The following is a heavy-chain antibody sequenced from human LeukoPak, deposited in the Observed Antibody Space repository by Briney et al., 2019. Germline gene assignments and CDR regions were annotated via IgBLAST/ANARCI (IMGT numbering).Heavy chain of an antibody. CDR2: ITSGGNT. Sequence: WGSLRLSCAVSGFTVSSNYMNWVRQAPGKGLEWVSVITSGGNTYYADSVKGRFTTSRDNSKNTLYVQMNSLRAEDTAIYYCARGRGYRDYDRPLDYWGQGTLVTVSS. J-gene: IGHJ4*02. CDR1: GFTVSSNY. CDR3: ARGRGYRDYDRPLDY. D-gene: IGHD5-12*01. V-gene: IGHV3-53*01.